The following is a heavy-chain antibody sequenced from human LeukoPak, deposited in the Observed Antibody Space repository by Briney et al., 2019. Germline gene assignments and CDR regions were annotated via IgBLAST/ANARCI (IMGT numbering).Heavy chain of an antibody. V-gene: IGHV1-18*01. J-gene: IGHJ4*02. CDR1: GYTFTSYG. Sequence: ASVKVSCKASGYTFTSYGISWVRQAPGQGLEWMGWISAYNGNTNYAQKLQGRVTMTADTSTSTAYMELRSLRSDDTAVYYCARMEWELYYFDYWGQGTLVTVSS. D-gene: IGHD1-26*01. CDR2: ISAYNGNT. CDR3: ARMEWELYYFDY.